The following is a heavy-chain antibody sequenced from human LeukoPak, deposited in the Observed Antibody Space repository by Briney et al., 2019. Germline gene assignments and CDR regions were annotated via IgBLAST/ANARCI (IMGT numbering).Heavy chain of an antibody. V-gene: IGHV3-7*01. Sequence: PGGSLRLSCAASGFTFSSYWMSWVRQAPGKGLEWVANIKQDGSEKYYVDSVKGRFTISRDNAKNSLYLQMNSLRAEDTAVYYCARDWVSANPIAAAASWYFDYWGQGTLVTVSS. J-gene: IGHJ4*02. CDR1: GFTFSSYW. CDR3: ARDWVSANPIAAAASWYFDY. CDR2: IKQDGSEK. D-gene: IGHD6-13*01.